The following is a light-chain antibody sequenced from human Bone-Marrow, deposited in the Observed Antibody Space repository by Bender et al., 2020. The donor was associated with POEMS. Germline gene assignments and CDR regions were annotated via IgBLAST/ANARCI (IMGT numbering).Light chain of an antibody. CDR2: EVS. V-gene: IGLV2-8*01. CDR1: SSDVGGYNY. J-gene: IGLJ3*02. Sequence: QSALTQPPSASGSPGQSVTISCTGTSSDVGGYNYVSWYQHHPGKAPKMMIYEVSKRPSGVPDRFSGSKSGNTASLTVSGLQSEDEADYYCAAWDDSLDAWVFGGGTTLTVL. CDR3: AAWDDSLDAWV.